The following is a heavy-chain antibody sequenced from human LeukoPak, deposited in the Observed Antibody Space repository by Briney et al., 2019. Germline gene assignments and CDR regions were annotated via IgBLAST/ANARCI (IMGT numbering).Heavy chain of an antibody. V-gene: IGHV1-69*05. J-gene: IGHJ3*02. CDR1: GGTFSSYA. CDR2: IIPIFGTA. D-gene: IGHD2-15*01. Sequence: SVTVSCKASGGTFSSYAISWVRQAPGQGLEWMGGIIPIFGTANYAQKFQGRVTMTRDTSTSTVYMELSSLRSEDTAVYYCARDMAGSANIVVVVAATGPGDAFDIWGQGTMVTVSS. CDR3: ARDMAGSANIVVVVAATGPGDAFDI.